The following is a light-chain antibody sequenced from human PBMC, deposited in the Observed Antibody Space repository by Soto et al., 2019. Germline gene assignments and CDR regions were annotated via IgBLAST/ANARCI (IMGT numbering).Light chain of an antibody. CDR3: QQYNDWPPMYT. J-gene: IGKJ2*01. CDR2: GAS. CDR1: QSVSSK. V-gene: IGKV3-15*01. Sequence: EIVMTQSPATLSLSPGERATLSCRASQSVSSKLAWYQQKPGQAPRLLIYGASTRATGIPVRFSGSGSGTEFTLTISSLQSEDFAVYYCQQYNDWPPMYTFGQGTKLEI.